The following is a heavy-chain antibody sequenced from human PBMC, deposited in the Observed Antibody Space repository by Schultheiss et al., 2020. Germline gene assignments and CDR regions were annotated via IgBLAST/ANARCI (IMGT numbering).Heavy chain of an antibody. CDR3: ARSPVGGDSNYYFDY. D-gene: IGHD2-21*01. Sequence: SQTLSLTCAVYGGSFSGYYWSWIRQPPGKGLEWIGEINHSGSTNYNPSLKSRVTISVDKSKNQFSLKLSSVTAADTAVYYCARSPVGGDSNYYFDYWGQGTLVTVSS. J-gene: IGHJ4*02. V-gene: IGHV4-34*01. CDR1: GGSFSGYY. CDR2: INHSGST.